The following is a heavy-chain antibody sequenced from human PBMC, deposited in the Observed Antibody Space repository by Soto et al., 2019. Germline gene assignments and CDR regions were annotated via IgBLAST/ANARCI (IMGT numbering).Heavy chain of an antibody. CDR3: ARVPRSLGLWCVEQPIEI. J-gene: IGHJ3*02. D-gene: IGHD3-10*01. Sequence: ASVQNCCRKCGYKVKGEDLHGLRMATRQGLEWMGWINPNSGGTNYAQKFQGRVTMTRDTSISTAYMELSRLRSDDTAVYYCARVPRSLGLWCVEQPIEICGEGTMVTVSS. CDR2: INPNSGGT. CDR1: GYKVKGED. V-gene: IGHV1-2*02.